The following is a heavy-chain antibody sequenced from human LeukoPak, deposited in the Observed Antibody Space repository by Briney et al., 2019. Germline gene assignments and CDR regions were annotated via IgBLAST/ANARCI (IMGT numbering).Heavy chain of an antibody. CDR1: GFTFSNAW. CDR2: IKSKTDGGTT. J-gene: IGHJ4*02. CDR3: ELGYCSGGSCYLPPGFDY. Sequence: GGSLRLSCAASGFTFSNAWMSWVRQAPGKGLEWVGRIKSKTDGGTTDYAAPVKGRFTISRDDSKNTLYLQMNSLKTEDTAVYYCELGYCSGGSCYLPPGFDYWGQGTLVTVSS. V-gene: IGHV3-15*01. D-gene: IGHD2-15*01.